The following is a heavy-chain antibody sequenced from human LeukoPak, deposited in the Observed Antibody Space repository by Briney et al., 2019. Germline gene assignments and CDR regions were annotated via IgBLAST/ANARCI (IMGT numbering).Heavy chain of an antibody. V-gene: IGHV4-34*01. CDR2: INHSGST. J-gene: IGHJ5*02. CDR1: GGSFSGYY. Sequence: SETLSLTCAVYGGSFSGYYWSWIRQPPGKGLEWIGEINHSGSTNYNPSLKSRVTISVDTSKNQFSLKLSSVTAADTAVYYCARFPPSQWTWGQGTLVTVSS. D-gene: IGHD6-19*01. CDR3: ARFPPSQWT.